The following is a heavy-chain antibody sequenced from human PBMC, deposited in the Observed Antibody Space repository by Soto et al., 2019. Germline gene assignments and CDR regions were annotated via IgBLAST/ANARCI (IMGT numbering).Heavy chain of an antibody. V-gene: IGHV3-30-3*01. CDR1: GFTFSSYA. D-gene: IGHD5-18*01. CDR2: ISYDGSNK. Sequence: PGGSLRLSCAASGFTFSSYAMHWVRQAPGKGLEWVAVISYDGSNKYYADSVKGRFTISRDNSKNTLYLQMNSLRAEDTAVYYCARAAHSYSYDYYFDYWGQGTLVTVSS. CDR3: ARAAHSYSYDYYFDY. J-gene: IGHJ4*02.